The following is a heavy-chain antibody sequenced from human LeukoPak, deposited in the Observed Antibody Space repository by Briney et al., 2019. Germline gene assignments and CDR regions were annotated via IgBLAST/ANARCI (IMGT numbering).Heavy chain of an antibody. D-gene: IGHD3-3*01. Sequence: SETLSLTCTVSGGSISSGDYYWSWIRQPPGKGLEWSVYIYYSGSAYYNPSLKSRVTISVDTSKNQFSLKLSSVTAADTAVYYCARATFWSGYPYWGQGTLVTVSS. CDR1: GGSISSGDYY. V-gene: IGHV4-30-4*08. CDR2: IYYSGSA. J-gene: IGHJ4*02. CDR3: ARATFWSGYPY.